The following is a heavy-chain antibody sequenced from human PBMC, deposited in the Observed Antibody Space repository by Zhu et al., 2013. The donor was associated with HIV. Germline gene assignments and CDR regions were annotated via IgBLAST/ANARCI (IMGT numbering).Heavy chain of an antibody. CDR2: MNPNSGNT. CDR1: AYTFTSFD. D-gene: IGHD2-15*01. V-gene: IGHV1-8*01. J-gene: IGHJ6*02. CDR3: TRLRRYCSGGRCYPLNMDV. Sequence: SCKASAYTFTSFDINWVRQATGQGLEWMGWMNPNSGNTGYAQKFQGRVTMTRNTSISTAYMELSSLRSEDTAVYYCTRLRRYCSGGRCYPLNMDVWGQGTTVTVSS.